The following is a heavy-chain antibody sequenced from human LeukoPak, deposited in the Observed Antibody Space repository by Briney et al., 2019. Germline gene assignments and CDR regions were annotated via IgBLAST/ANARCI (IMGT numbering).Heavy chain of an antibody. CDR3: ARQERWLQFGPPPDY. Sequence: SETLSLTCTVSGGSISSSSYYWGWIRQPPGKGLEWIGSIYYSGSTYYNPSLKSRVTISVYTSKNQFSLKLSSVTAADTAVYYCARQERWLQFGPPPDYWGQGTLVTVSS. CDR1: GGSISSSSYY. D-gene: IGHD5-12*01. CDR2: IYYSGST. V-gene: IGHV4-39*01. J-gene: IGHJ4*02.